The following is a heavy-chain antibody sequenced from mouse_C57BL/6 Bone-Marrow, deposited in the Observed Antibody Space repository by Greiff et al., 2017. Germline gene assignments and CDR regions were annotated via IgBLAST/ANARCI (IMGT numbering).Heavy chain of an antibody. CDR1: GFTFSDYY. CDR3: AREGGYYDYDEKYFDV. CDR2: INYDGSST. V-gene: IGHV5-16*01. Sequence: EVMLVESEGGLVQPGSSMKLSCTASGFTFSDYYMAWVRQVPEKGLEWVANINYDGSSTYYLDSLKSRFIISRDNAKNILYLQMSSLKSEDTATYYCAREGGYYDYDEKYFDVWGTGTTVTVSS. J-gene: IGHJ1*03. D-gene: IGHD2-4*01.